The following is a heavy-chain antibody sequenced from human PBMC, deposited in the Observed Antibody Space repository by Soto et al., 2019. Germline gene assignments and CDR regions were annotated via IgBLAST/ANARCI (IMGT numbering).Heavy chain of an antibody. D-gene: IGHD1-1*01. CDR1: GYTFTSYA. CDR3: ARDPGTGMDV. CDR2: INAGNGNT. J-gene: IGHJ6*02. Sequence: QVQLVQSGAEEKKPGASVKVSCKASGYTFTSYAMHWVRQAPGQRLEWMGWINAGNGNTKYSQKFQGRVTITRATSVDKAYAELSSLRAEDAAVYYCARDPGTGMDVWGQGTTVTVSS. V-gene: IGHV1-3*05.